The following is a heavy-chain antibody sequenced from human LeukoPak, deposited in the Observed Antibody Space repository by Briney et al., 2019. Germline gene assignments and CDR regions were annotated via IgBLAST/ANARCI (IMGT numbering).Heavy chain of an antibody. CDR1: GYTFTSYD. Sequence: GASVKVSCKASGYTFTSYDINWVRQATGQGLEWMGWMNPNSGNTGYAQKFQGRVTMTRNTSISTAYMELSSLRSEDTAVYYCARVRYSGSLYYYYYGMDVWGQGTTVTVSS. V-gene: IGHV1-8*01. D-gene: IGHD1-26*01. CDR3: ARVRYSGSLYYYYYGMDV. CDR2: MNPNSGNT. J-gene: IGHJ6*02.